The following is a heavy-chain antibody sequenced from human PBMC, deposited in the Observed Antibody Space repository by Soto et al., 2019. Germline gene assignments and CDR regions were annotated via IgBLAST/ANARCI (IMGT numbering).Heavy chain of an antibody. CDR3: ARVRTGSYNWFDP. Sequence: EVQLVESGEGLVQPGGSLRLSCAASGFTFSTYWMHWVRQAPGKGLEWVSRINSDGSRTTYADSVKGRFTISRDNAKNTLYLQMNSLRAEDTAVYYCARVRTGSYNWFDPWGQGTLVTVSS. CDR2: INSDGSRT. V-gene: IGHV3-74*01. J-gene: IGHJ5*02. D-gene: IGHD3-10*01. CDR1: GFTFSTYW.